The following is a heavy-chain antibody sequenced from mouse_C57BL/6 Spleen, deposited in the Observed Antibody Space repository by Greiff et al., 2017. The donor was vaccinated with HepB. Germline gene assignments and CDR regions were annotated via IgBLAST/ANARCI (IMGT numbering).Heavy chain of an antibody. D-gene: IGHD2-13*01. V-gene: IGHV1-15*01. CDR2: IDPETGGT. CDR3: TREDDGDLDY. J-gene: IGHJ2*01. CDR1: GYTFTDYE. Sequence: VQLQQSGAELVRPGASVTLSCKASGYTFTDYEMHWVKQTPVHGLEWIGAIDPETGGTAYNQKFKGKAILTADKSSSTAYMELRRLTSEDSAVYYCTREDDGDLDYWGQGTTLTVSS.